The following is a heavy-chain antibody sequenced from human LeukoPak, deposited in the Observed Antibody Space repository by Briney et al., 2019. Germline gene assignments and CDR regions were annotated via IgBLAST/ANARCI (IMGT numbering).Heavy chain of an antibody. V-gene: IGHV3-66*04. J-gene: IGHJ4*02. CDR1: GFTFSSYW. D-gene: IGHD6-13*01. Sequence: PGGSLRLSCAASGFTFSSYWMSWVRQAPGKGLEWVSVIYSGGNTYYADSVKDRFTISRHNSENTLYLQMNSLRAKDTAVYYCARRGSSTWYGGGFDYWGQGTLVTVSS. CDR2: IYSGGNT. CDR3: ARRGSSTWYGGGFDY.